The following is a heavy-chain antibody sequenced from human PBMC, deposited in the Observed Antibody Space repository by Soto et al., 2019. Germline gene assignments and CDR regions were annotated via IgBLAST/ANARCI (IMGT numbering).Heavy chain of an antibody. J-gene: IGHJ4*02. V-gene: IGHV3-49*05. CDR2: IRSRAYGGAA. D-gene: IGHD3-10*01. CDR1: GYSFGGYG. Sequence: EVQMVESGGGSEKPGRSLRLSCQGSGYSFGGYGVSWFRRSPGKGLEWVGFIRSRAYGGAADYAASVMGRFTVSRDDPRSIAYLEMNSLKVEDSAVYYCTRIYGSGTYLPDFWGQGTLVTVSS. CDR3: TRIYGSGTYLPDF.